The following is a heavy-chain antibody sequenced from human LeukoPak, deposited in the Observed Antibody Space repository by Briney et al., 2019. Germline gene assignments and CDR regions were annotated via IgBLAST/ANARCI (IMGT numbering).Heavy chain of an antibody. CDR3: ASSAASGYYGY. V-gene: IGHV1-46*01. CDR2: INPSGGST. D-gene: IGHD3-22*01. CDR1: GYTFTSYY. J-gene: IGHJ4*02. Sequence: GASVTVSCTASGYTFTSYYMHWVRQAPGQGLEWMGIINPSGGSTSYAQKFQGRVTMTRDTSTSTVYMELSSLRSEDTAVYYCASSAASGYYGYWGQGTLVTVSS.